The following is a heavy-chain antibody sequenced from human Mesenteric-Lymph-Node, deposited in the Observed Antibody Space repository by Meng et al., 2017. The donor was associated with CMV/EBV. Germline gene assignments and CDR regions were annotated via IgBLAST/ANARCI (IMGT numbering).Heavy chain of an antibody. CDR3: ARDYEVEVPGPKPRVDV. V-gene: IGHV3-11*04. CDR2: ISSTGKTT. D-gene: IGHD2-2*01. Sequence: FTFSGCYMSWIRQAPGKGLEWLAYISSTGKTTYHADSLKGRFTISRDNAKNSLYLQMNRLRAEDTAIYYCARDYEVEVPGPKPRVDVWGQGTTVTVSS. J-gene: IGHJ6*02. CDR1: FTFSGCY.